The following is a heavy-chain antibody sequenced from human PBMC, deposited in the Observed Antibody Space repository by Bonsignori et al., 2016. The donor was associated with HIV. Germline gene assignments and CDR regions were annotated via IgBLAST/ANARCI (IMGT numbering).Heavy chain of an antibody. V-gene: IGHV4-34*01. J-gene: IGHJ4*02. Sequence: SETLSLTCAVYGGSFSGYYWSWIRQPPGKGLEWIGEINHSGSTNYNPSLKSRVTISVDTSKNQFSLKLSSVTAADTAVYYCASLSTYDSSGYYSSLAEDFDYWGQGTLVTVSS. CDR3: ASLSTYDSSGYYSSLAEDFDY. D-gene: IGHD3-22*01. CDR1: GGSFSGYY. CDR2: INHSGST.